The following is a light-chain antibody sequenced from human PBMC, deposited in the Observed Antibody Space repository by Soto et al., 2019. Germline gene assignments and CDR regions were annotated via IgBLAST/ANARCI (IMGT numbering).Light chain of an antibody. CDR3: QQYYRPWT. CDR1: QSVFYSSNNKNY. V-gene: IGKV4-1*01. Sequence: DIVMTQSPDSLAVSLGERATINCKSSQSVFYSSNNKNYLAWYQQKPGQPPKLLIYWASTRESGVPDGFSGSGSGTDFTLTISSLQAEDVAVYYCQQYYRPWTFGQGTKVEIK. J-gene: IGKJ1*01. CDR2: WAS.